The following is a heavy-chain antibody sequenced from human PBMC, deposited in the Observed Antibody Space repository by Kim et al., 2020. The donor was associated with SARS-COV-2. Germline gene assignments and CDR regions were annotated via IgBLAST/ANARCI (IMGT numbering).Heavy chain of an antibody. CDR3: AKEPYPWEILGWFDP. Sequence: GGSLRLSCAASGFTFSQHAMHWVRQAPGKGLEWVATTSFDGSNEDYGDSVRGRFIISRDNSKNTLYLQMNSLRPEDTAVYYCAKEPYPWEILGWFDPWG. CDR2: TSFDGSNE. J-gene: IGHJ5*02. D-gene: IGHD1-26*01. V-gene: IGHV3-30*18. CDR1: GFTFSQHA.